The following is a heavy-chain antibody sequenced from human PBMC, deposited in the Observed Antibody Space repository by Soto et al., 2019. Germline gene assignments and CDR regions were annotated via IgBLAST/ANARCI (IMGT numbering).Heavy chain of an antibody. V-gene: IGHV4-31*03. J-gene: IGHJ5*02. Sequence: SETLSLTCTVSGGSISSGGYYWSWIRQHPGKGLEWIGYIYYSGTTYYNPSLKSRVTISVDTSKNQFSLKLSSVTAADTAVYYCARGYRHCSSTSCYILDFDPWGQGTLVTVSS. CDR1: GGSISSGGYY. D-gene: IGHD2-2*02. CDR3: ARGYRHCSSTSCYILDFDP. CDR2: IYYSGTT.